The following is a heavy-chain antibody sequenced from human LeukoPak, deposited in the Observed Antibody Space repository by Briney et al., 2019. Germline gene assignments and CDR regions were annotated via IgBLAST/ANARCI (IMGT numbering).Heavy chain of an antibody. Sequence: GRSLRLSCAASGFTFSSYAMHWVRQAPGKGLEWAAVISYDGSNKYYADSVKGRFTISRDNSKNTLYLQMNSLRAEDTAVYCCAKDSGEALGYFDYWGQGTLVTVSS. V-gene: IGHV3-30*04. CDR3: AKDSGEALGYFDY. D-gene: IGHD4-17*01. CDR2: ISYDGSNK. CDR1: GFTFSSYA. J-gene: IGHJ4*02.